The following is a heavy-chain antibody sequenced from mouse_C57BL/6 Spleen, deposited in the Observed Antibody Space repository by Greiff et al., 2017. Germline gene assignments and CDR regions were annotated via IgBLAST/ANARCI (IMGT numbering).Heavy chain of an antibody. CDR1: GYAFSSSW. CDR2: IYPGDGDT. V-gene: IGHV1-82*01. D-gene: IGHD1-1*01. J-gene: IGHJ2*01. Sequence: QVQLQQSGPELVKPGASVKISCKASGYAFSSSWMNWVKQRPGKGLEWIGRIYPGDGDTNYNGKFKGKATLTAAKSSSKAYMQLSSLTSEDSAVYFCARGGGYYGSSYYFDYWGQGTTLTVSS. CDR3: ARGGGYYGSSYYFDY.